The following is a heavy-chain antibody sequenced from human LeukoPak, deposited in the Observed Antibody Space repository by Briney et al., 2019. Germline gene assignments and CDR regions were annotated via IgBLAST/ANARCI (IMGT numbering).Heavy chain of an antibody. CDR2: IYSGGST. CDR3: TREAFRYYDILTGYAPGDY. D-gene: IGHD3-9*01. J-gene: IGHJ4*02. CDR1: GFSVSSNY. V-gene: IGHV3-66*01. Sequence: GGSLRLSCAASGFSVSSNYMSWVRQAPGKGLGWVSLIYSGGSTYYADSVKGRFTISRDNSKNTLFLQMNSLRAEDTAVYYCTREAFRYYDILTGYAPGDYWGQGTLVTVSS.